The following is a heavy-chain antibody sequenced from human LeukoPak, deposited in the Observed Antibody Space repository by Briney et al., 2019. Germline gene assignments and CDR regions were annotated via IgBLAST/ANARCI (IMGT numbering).Heavy chain of an antibody. D-gene: IGHD6-19*01. CDR3: AKIPHPDQWLVAEYDY. J-gene: IGHJ4*02. Sequence: GGSLRLSCAAFGFNFKAFAMTWVRQPPGRGLEWVSVVHGGGGAAQYADSVKGRFTISRDNSQNILYLQMTNLRADDTAVYYCAKIPHPDQWLVAEYDYWGRGTLVNVSS. CDR1: GFNFKAFA. V-gene: IGHV3-23*01. CDR2: VHGGGGAA.